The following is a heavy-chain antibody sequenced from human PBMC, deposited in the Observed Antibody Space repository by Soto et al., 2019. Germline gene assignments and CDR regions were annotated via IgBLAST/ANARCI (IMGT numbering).Heavy chain of an antibody. CDR2: IIPIFGTA. J-gene: IGHJ1*01. D-gene: IGHD5-12*01. CDR3: ARVEMATIPHFQH. CDR1: GGTFSSYA. Sequence: SVKVSCKASGGTFSSYAISWVRQAPGQGLEWMGGIIPIFGTANYAQKFQGRVTITADESTSTAYMELSSLRSEDTAVYYCARVEMATIPHFQHWGQGTLVTVSS. V-gene: IGHV1-69*13.